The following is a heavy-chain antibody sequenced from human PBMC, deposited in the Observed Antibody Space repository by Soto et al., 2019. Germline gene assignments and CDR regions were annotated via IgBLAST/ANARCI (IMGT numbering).Heavy chain of an antibody. D-gene: IGHD3-9*01. CDR2: ISYDGSNK. Sequence: GGSLRLSCAASGFTFSSYAMHWVRQAPGKGLEWVAVISYDGSNKYYADSVKGRFTISRDNSKNTLYLQMNSLRAEDTAVYYCARGGRWYDILTGYYGDLGMDVWGQGTTVTVSS. J-gene: IGHJ6*02. CDR1: GFTFSSYA. CDR3: ARGGRWYDILTGYYGDLGMDV. V-gene: IGHV3-30-3*01.